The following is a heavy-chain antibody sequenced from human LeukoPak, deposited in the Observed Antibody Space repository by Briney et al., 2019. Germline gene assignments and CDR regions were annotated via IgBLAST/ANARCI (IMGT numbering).Heavy chain of an antibody. Sequence: ASVKVSCKASGYTFTSYYMHWVRQAPGQGLEWMGIINPSGGSTSYAQKFQGRVTMTRDTSTSTVYMELSSLRSEDTAVYYCARVPETYYYDSSGYWAFDIWGQGTMVTVS. CDR3: ARVPETYYYDSSGYWAFDI. CDR1: GYTFTSYY. CDR2: INPSGGST. J-gene: IGHJ3*02. D-gene: IGHD3-22*01. V-gene: IGHV1-46*01.